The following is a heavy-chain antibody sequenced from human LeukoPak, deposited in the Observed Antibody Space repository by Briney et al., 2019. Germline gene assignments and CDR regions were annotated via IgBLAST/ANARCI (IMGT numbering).Heavy chain of an antibody. CDR1: GFIFSSYW. V-gene: IGHV3-74*01. CDR3: ARVYFGY. CDR2: ISSDGSGT. J-gene: IGHJ4*02. Sequence: PGGSLRLSCAASGFIFSSYWIQWVRQAPGKGLVWVSRISSDGSGTSYADSVKGRFTISRDNAKNTVYLQMNSLRAEDTAVYYCARVYFGYWGQGTLVTVSS.